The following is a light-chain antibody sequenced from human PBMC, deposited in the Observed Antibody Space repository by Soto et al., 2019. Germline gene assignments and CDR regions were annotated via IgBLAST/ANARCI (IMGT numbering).Light chain of an antibody. CDR2: WSP. Sequence: DIVMTQSPDSLAVSLGERATINCKSSQSVLYSSNNKNYLTWYQQKPGQPPKLLIYWSPTRGSGVPDRFSGSGSGTDFTLTISSLQAEDVAVYYCQQYYNTRWTFGQGTKVEIK. V-gene: IGKV4-1*01. CDR1: QSVLYSSNNKNY. J-gene: IGKJ1*01. CDR3: QQYYNTRWT.